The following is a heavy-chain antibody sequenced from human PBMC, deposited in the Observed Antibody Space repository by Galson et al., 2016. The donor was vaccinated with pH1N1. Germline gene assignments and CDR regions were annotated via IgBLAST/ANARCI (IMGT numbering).Heavy chain of an antibody. Sequence: SLRLSCAASGFTFSDNIMHWVRQAPGKALDWVAFAPFDGREEIYADSVKGRFTISRDNAKNSVYLQMNSLRAEDTALYYCARAIGAAESYWGQGTLVTVSS. CDR1: GFTFSDNI. CDR3: ARAIGAAESY. J-gene: IGHJ4*02. D-gene: IGHD6-13*01. CDR2: APFDGREE. V-gene: IGHV3-30*04.